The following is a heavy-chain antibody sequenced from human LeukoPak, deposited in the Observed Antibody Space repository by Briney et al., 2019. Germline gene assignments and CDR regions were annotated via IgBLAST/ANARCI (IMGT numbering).Heavy chain of an antibody. J-gene: IGHJ4*02. CDR3: AEDLYGVFGY. V-gene: IGHV3-30*18. CDR1: GLTISSNG. D-gene: IGHD4-17*01. Sequence: GGSPKLSCAASGLTISSNGMHWGRHDPREGLELVAVISYDGSNKYYYNSVKGRFTISRDNSKNTLYLPMNSLRAEETAVYDCAEDLYGVFGYWGQEALVTVSS. CDR2: ISYDGSNK.